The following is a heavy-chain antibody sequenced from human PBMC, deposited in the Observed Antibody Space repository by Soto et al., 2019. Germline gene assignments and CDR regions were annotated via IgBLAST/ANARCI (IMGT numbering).Heavy chain of an antibody. CDR2: ISGSGDST. V-gene: IGHV3-23*01. Sequence: EVQLLESGGGLVQPGGSLRLSCAASGFTFSNYAMSWVRQAPGEGLEWVSGISGSGDSTYYADSVKGRFTISRDNSKNTLYLQMNSLRAEDTAVYYCAKQPYYDFWSGYNYGMDVWGQGTTVTVS. CDR1: GFTFSNYA. D-gene: IGHD3-3*01. CDR3: AKQPYYDFWSGYNYGMDV. J-gene: IGHJ6*02.